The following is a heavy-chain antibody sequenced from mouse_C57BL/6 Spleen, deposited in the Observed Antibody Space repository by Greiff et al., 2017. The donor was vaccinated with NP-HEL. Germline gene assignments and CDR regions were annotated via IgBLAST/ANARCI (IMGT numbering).Heavy chain of an antibody. D-gene: IGHD2-4*01. CDR3: ARGDYDERGFDY. CDR1: GYTFTDYY. CDR2: INPNNGGT. V-gene: IGHV1-26*01. J-gene: IGHJ2*01. Sequence: VQLQQSGPELVKPGASVKISCKASGYTFTDYYMNWVKQSHGKSLEWIGDINPNNGGTSYNQKFKGKATLTVDKSSSTAYMELRSLTSEDSAVYYCARGDYDERGFDYWGQGTTLTVSS.